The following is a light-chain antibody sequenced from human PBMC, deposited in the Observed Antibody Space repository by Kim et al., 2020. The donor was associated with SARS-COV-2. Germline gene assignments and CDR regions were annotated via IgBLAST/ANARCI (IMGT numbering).Light chain of an antibody. Sequence: PGGTARIRGGGDICGSEIVHSYQQRPGQAPVLVIFYDRERPSRVPERISGCKSGNTATLTISRVEAGDEADYYCQVWDNSTDHWVFGGGTQLTVL. CDR1: ICGSEI. V-gene: IGLV3-21*04. CDR2: YDR. CDR3: QVWDNSTDHWV. J-gene: IGLJ3*02.